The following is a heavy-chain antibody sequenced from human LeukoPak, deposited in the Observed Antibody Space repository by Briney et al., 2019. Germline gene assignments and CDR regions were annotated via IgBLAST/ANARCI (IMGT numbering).Heavy chain of an antibody. CDR2: IYYSGST. Sequence: SETLSLTCSLSGGSISSYYCSWIRQPPEKTLEWIGYIYYSGSTNYNPSLKSRVTISVDTSKNQFSLKLSSVTAADTAVYYCAGRGIAVADYPYWGQGTLVTVSS. J-gene: IGHJ4*02. D-gene: IGHD6-19*01. CDR3: AGRGIAVADYPY. CDR1: GGSISSYY. V-gene: IGHV4-59*08.